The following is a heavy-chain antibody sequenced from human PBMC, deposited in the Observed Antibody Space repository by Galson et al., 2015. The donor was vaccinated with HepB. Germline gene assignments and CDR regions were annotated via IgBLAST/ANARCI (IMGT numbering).Heavy chain of an antibody. J-gene: IGHJ4*02. D-gene: IGHD4-17*01. CDR3: ARDPYRLTVTGFFDY. Sequence: SLRLSCAASGFTFSSYSMNWVRQAPGKGLEWVSYISSSSSSKYYADSVEGRFTISRDNAKNSLYLQMDSLSDEDTAVYYCARDPYRLTVTGFFDYWGQGTLVTVSP. CDR1: GFTFSSYS. CDR2: ISSSSSSK. V-gene: IGHV3-48*02.